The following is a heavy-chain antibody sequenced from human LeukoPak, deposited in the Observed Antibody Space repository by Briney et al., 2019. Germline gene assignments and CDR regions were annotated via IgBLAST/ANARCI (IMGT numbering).Heavy chain of an antibody. V-gene: IGHV4-4*08. D-gene: IGHD3-9*01. CDR3: ARERFDWSVSYYYYMDV. Sequence: GSLRLSCAASGFTFSSYEMNWVRQAPGKGLEWIGRIYTSGSTNYNPSLKSRVTISVDTSKNQFSLKLSSVTAADTAVYYCARERFDWSVSYYYYMDVWGKGTTVTISS. J-gene: IGHJ6*03. CDR2: IYTSGST. CDR1: GFTFSSYE.